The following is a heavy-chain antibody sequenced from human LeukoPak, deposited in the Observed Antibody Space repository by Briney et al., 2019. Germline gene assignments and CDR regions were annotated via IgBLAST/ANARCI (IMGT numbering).Heavy chain of an antibody. D-gene: IGHD5-18*01. CDR1: GFTFSSYS. Sequence: GGSLRLSCAASGFTFSSYSMNWVRQAPGKGLEWVSSISSSSSYIYYADSVKGRFTISRDNAKNSLYLQMNSLRAEDTAVYYCARVGTIQLWFSYYYYMDVWGKGTTVTVSS. CDR3: ARVGTIQLWFSYYYYMDV. J-gene: IGHJ6*03. CDR2: ISSSSSYI. V-gene: IGHV3-21*01.